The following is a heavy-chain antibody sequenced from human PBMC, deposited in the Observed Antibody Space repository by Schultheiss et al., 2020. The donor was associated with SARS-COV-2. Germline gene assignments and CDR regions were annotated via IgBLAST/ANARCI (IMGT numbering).Heavy chain of an antibody. CDR3: ARDLDYTYYYYGMDV. CDR1: GGTFSSYA. J-gene: IGHJ6*02. D-gene: IGHD4-11*01. V-gene: IGHV1-69*13. CDR2: IIPIFGTA. Sequence: SVKVSCKASGGTFSSYAISWVRQAPGQGLEWMGGIIPIFGTANYAQKFQGRVTITADESTSTAYMELSSLRSEDTAVYYCARDLDYTYYYYGMDVWGQGTTVTVSS.